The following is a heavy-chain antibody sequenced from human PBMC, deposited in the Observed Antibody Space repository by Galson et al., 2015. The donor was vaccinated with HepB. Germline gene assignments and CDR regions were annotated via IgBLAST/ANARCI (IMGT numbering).Heavy chain of an antibody. V-gene: IGHV1-2*04. J-gene: IGHJ3*02. CDR1: GYTFTGYY. CDR3: ARDGYYDSSGYYSRAFDI. Sequence: SVKVSCKASGYTFTGYYMHWVRQAPGQGLEWMGWINPNSGGTNYAQKFQGWVTMTRDTSISTAYMELSSLRSEDTAVYYCARDGYYDSSGYYSRAFDIWGQGTMVTVSS. D-gene: IGHD3-22*01. CDR2: INPNSGGT.